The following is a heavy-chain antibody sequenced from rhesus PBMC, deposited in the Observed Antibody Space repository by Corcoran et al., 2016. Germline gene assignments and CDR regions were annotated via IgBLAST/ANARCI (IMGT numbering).Heavy chain of an antibody. J-gene: IGHJ4*01. CDR1: GFTFSTSW. D-gene: IGHD3-34*01. CDR3: TRAWGVPYYFDY. V-gene: IGHV3-30*02. CDR2: IKRKADGETA. Sequence: EVQRVESGAGLVQPGGSLRLSCAASGFTFSTSWMRWVRQAPGKGLEWVARIKRKADGETADYAASVKGRFTISRDDSKNTLYLQMNSLKTEDTAVYYCTRAWGVPYYFDYWGQGVLVTVSS.